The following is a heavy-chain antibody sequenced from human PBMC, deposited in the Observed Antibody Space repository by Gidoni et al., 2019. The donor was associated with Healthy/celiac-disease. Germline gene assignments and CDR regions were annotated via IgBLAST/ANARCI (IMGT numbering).Heavy chain of an antibody. CDR2: IIPIFGTA. D-gene: IGHD4-17*01. CDR1: GAPFSSYA. Sequence: QAQLVQSGAEVKKPGSSVKVSCKASGAPFSSYAISWVRQAPGQGLEWMGGIIPIFGTANYAQKFQGRVTITADESTSTAYMELSSLRSEDTAVYYCASPLRTTSYYYYGMDVWGQGTTVTVSS. CDR3: ASPLRTTSYYYYGMDV. V-gene: IGHV1-69*01. J-gene: IGHJ6*02.